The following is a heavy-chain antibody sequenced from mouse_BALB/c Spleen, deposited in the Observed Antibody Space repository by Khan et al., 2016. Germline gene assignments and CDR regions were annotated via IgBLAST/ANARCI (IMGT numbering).Heavy chain of an antibody. CDR2: IFPSDSYT. Sequence: QVQLQQSGAELVRPGASVKLSCKASGYTFTSYWINWMKQRPGQGLEWIGNIFPSDSYTTYNQKFKDKATLTVEKSFSPAYLQLSSPTSEDSAIYDWTRGESTMIRGFAYWGQGTRVTVSA. V-gene: IGHV1-69*02. CDR1: GYTFTSYW. D-gene: IGHD2-4*01. CDR3: TRGESTMIRGFAY. J-gene: IGHJ3*01.